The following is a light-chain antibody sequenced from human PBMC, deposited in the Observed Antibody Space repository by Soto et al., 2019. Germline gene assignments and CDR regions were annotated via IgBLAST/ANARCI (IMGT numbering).Light chain of an antibody. CDR1: NSNIGRND. CDR2: SND. J-gene: IGLJ2*01. V-gene: IGLV1-44*01. CDR3: AAWDDTLRARV. Sequence: QSVLAQPPSASGTPGQRVTISCSGSNSNIGRNDVTWYQQVPGTAPQCLIYSNDQRPSGVPDRISGSRSGTSASLAISGLQSGDEAESYCAAWDDTLRARVFGGGTKLTVL.